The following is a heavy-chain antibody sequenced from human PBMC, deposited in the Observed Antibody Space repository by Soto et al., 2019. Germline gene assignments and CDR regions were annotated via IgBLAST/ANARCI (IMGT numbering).Heavy chain of an antibody. V-gene: IGHV3-48*02. D-gene: IGHD3-22*01. Sequence: GGSLRFSCAASGFTFSSYSMNWVRQAPGKGLEWVSYISSSSSTIYYADSVKGRFTISRDNAKNSLYLQMNSLRDEDTAVYYCARAPDSSGYYMYYFDYWGQGTLVTVSS. J-gene: IGHJ4*02. CDR1: GFTFSSYS. CDR2: ISSSSSTI. CDR3: ARAPDSSGYYMYYFDY.